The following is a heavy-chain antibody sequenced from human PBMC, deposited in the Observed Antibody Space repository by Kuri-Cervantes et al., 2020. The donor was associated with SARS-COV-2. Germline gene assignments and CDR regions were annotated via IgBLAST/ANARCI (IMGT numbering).Heavy chain of an antibody. J-gene: IGHJ3*02. CDR3: ARDYGSYSGPLAFDI. D-gene: IGHD1-26*01. V-gene: IGHV3-74*01. CDR1: GFNFRSYR. CDR2: IKSDGTTT. Sequence: GESLKISCVASGFNFRSYRMYWVRQAPGKGLVWVSRIKSDGTTTTYADSVKGRFTISRNNVESTMYLEMNSLRAEDTAVYYCARDYGSYSGPLAFDIWGQGTMVTVSS.